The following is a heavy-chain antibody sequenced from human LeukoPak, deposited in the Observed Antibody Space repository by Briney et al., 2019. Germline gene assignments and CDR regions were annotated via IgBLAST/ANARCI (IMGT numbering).Heavy chain of an antibody. CDR3: AKGGRTWFDP. CDR2: IYYSGST. Sequence: SDTLSLTCTVSGGSFSNKYWSWIRQPPGKGLEWIGYIYYSGSTNYNPSLKSRLTIPLDTSKKQFSLKLSSVTAADPAVYYCAKGGRTWFDPWGQGTLVTVSS. D-gene: IGHD1-26*01. V-gene: IGHV4-59*13. J-gene: IGHJ5*02. CDR1: GGSFSNKY.